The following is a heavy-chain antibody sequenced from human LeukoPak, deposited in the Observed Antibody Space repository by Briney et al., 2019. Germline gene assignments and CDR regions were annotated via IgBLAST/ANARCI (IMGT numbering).Heavy chain of an antibody. V-gene: IGHV3-7*01. J-gene: IGHJ6*03. D-gene: IGHD6-19*01. Sequence: GGSLRLSCAASGFTFSRFWMSWVRQAPGKGLEWVANIKQDGSEKYYVDSVKGRFTISRDNAKNSVYLQMNSLRAEDTAVYYCARDLIAVAGLDDNHYYYMDVWGKGTTVTVSS. CDR1: GFTFSRFW. CDR3: ARDLIAVAGLDDNHYYYMDV. CDR2: IKQDGSEK.